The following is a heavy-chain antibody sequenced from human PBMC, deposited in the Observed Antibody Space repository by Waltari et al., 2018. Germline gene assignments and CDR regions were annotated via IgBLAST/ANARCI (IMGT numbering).Heavy chain of an antibody. V-gene: IGHV1-58*01. J-gene: IGHJ4*02. CDR3: AEVGEVQGPMGWYYFDY. Sequence: QMQLVQSGPEVKKPGTSVKVSCKASGFTFTSSAVQWVRQARGQRLEWIGWIVVGSGNTNYAQKFQERVTITRDMSTSTAYMELSSLRSEDTAVYYCAEVGEVQGPMGWYYFDYWGQGTLVTVSS. CDR2: IVVGSGNT. CDR1: GFTFTSSA. D-gene: IGHD3-10*01.